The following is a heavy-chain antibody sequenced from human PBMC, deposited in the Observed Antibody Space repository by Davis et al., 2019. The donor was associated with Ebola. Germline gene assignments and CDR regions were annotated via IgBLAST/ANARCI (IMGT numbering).Heavy chain of an antibody. V-gene: IGHV3-23*01. CDR2: VRASDAKT. Sequence: GESLKISCSASGFTFTSSAMGWVRQALGEGLEWVSVVRASDAKTVYADSVKGRFTISRDNAKNSLHLQMNSLRAEDTAVYYCARDRQWLASSHFDYWGQGTLVTVSS. CDR3: ARDRQWLASSHFDY. D-gene: IGHD6-19*01. CDR1: GFTFTSSA. J-gene: IGHJ4*02.